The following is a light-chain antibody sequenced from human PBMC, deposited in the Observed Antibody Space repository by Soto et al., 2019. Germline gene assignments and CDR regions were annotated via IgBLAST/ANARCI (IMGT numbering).Light chain of an antibody. Sequence: QSVLTQPASVSGSPGQSITISCTGTSSDVGGYNYVSWYQQHPADAPKLMIYEVSNRSSGISNRFSGSKSGNTASLTISGHQAEDEADYYCSSYTTSSTLGVFGAGTKPTV. CDR3: SSYTTSSTLGV. CDR2: EVS. V-gene: IGLV2-14*01. J-gene: IGLJ2*01. CDR1: SSDVGGYNY.